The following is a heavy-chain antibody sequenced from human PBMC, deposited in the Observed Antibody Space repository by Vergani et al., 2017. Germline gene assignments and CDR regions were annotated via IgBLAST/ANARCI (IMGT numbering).Heavy chain of an antibody. CDR3: ARDRYYLGSGSYPYFYYYGLDG. CDR2: ISSSSSYI. Sequence: EVQLVESGGGLVKRGGSLRLSCAASGFTFSSYSMNWVRQAPGKGLDWVSSISSSSSYIHHSDSLKVRFTISRENAKSSLYLQMSSLRAEETGGYYCARDRYYLGSGSYPYFYYYGLDGWRQGTADAVSS. D-gene: IGHD3-10*01. CDR1: GFTFSSYS. J-gene: IGHJ6*01. V-gene: IGHV3-21*01.